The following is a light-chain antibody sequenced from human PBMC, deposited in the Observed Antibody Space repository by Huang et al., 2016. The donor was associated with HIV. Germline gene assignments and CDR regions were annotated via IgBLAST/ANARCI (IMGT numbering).Light chain of an antibody. CDR3: QQYNNWAFT. J-gene: IGKJ3*01. V-gene: IGKV3D-15*02. CDR2: GAS. Sequence: EVVMMQSPATLSVSPGERATLSCRASQSVRSHLAWYQRIPGQAPRLLIYGASTRATGVPARFSGSGSGTEFTLTISSLRSEDSALYYCQQYNNWAFTFGPGTRVDIK. CDR1: QSVRSH.